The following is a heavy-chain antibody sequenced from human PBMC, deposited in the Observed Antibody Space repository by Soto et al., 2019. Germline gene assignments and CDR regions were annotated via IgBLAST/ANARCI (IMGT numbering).Heavy chain of an antibody. J-gene: IGHJ6*02. CDR2: IYPGDSDT. D-gene: IGHD3-3*01. V-gene: IGHV5-51*01. CDR1: GYIFTSYW. CDR3: ARQAYDFWSGLSFYYYYYGMDV. Sequence: PGESLKISCKGSGYIFTSYWIGCVLQMPVKVLEWMGIIYPGDSDTRYSPSFQGQVTISADKSISTAYLQWSSLKASDTAMYYCARQAYDFWSGLSFYYYYYGMDVWGQGTTVTVSS.